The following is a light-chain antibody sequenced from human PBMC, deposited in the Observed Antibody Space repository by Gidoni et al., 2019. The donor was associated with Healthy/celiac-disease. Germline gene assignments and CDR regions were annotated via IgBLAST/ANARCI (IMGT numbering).Light chain of an antibody. CDR1: QSISSW. CDR2: KAS. CDR3: QQYNSDST. J-gene: IGKJ1*01. V-gene: IGKV1-5*03. Sequence: DIQMTQAASTLSASVGDTVTITCRASQSISSWLAWYQQKPGKAPKLMIYKASSLESGVPSRFSGSGSGTEFTLTISSRQPDDFATYYCQQYNSDSTFGQGTKVEIK.